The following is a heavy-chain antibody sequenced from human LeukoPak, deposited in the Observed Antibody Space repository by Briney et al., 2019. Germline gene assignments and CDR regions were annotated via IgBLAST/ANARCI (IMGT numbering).Heavy chain of an antibody. Sequence: GGSLRLSCAASGFTFSNYAMGWVRQAPGKGLEWVSAITATGGDTYHADSVKGRFTISRDKSKNTLYFQMNSLRAEDTAIYYCAKGSSSSRPYYFDHWAPGTPVTVSS. CDR2: ITATGGDT. D-gene: IGHD6-6*01. V-gene: IGHV3-23*01. CDR3: AKGSSSSRPYYFDH. J-gene: IGHJ4*02. CDR1: GFTFSNYA.